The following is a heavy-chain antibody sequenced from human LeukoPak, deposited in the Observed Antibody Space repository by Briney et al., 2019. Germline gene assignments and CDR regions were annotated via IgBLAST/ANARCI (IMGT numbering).Heavy chain of an antibody. CDR2: LNWNSDNT. J-gene: IGHJ4*02. CDR3: AREEGPYFDC. CDR1: GFTFLDHG. Sequence: GGSLRLSCAASGFTFLDHGMSWVRQVPGKGLEWVSALNWNSDNTGYADSVKGRFTISRDNAKKSLYLQMNSLTAEDTAYYYCAREEGPYFDCWGEGTLVTVTS. V-gene: IGHV3-20*04.